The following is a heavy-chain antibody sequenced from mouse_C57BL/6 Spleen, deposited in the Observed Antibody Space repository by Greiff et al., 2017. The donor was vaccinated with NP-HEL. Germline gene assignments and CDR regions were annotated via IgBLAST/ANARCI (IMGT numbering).Heavy chain of an antibody. CDR2: ISDGGSYT. CDR1: GFTFSSYA. D-gene: IGHD4-1*01. V-gene: IGHV5-4*03. Sequence: DVMLVESGGGLVKPGGSLKLSCAASGFTFSSYAMSWVRQTPEKRLEWVATISDGGSYTYYPDNVKGRFTISRDNAKNNLYLQMSHLKSEDTAMYYCARVELGHWYFDVWGTGTTVTVSS. CDR3: ARVELGHWYFDV. J-gene: IGHJ1*03.